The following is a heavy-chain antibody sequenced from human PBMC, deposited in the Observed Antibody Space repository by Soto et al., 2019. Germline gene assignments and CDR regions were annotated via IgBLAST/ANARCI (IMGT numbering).Heavy chain of an antibody. CDR3: ASERSAQYFDF. CDR2: FIPTFGTA. J-gene: IGHJ4*02. V-gene: IGHV1-69*06. CDR1: GGTFSSHG. D-gene: IGHD1-26*01. Sequence: QVQLVQSGTVVQRRGSSVKVSCQASGGTFSSHGMAWVRQAPGQGLEWMGGFIPTFGTATYAPKFQGRVTITADKSTNTAYMELSSLRSEDTAVYYCASERSAQYFDFWGQGTLITVSS.